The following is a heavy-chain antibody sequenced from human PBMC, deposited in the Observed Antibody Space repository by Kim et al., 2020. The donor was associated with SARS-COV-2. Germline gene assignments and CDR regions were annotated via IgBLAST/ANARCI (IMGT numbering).Heavy chain of an antibody. CDR1: GYTLTELF. CDR3: ATGFAIFGSEPTECYYYYGMDV. J-gene: IGHJ6*02. CDR2: FDPEDGET. D-gene: IGHD3-3*01. Sequence: ASVKVSCKVSGYTLTELFMHWVRQAPGKGLEWMGGFDPEDGETIYAQKSQGRVTMTEDTSTDTAYMELSSLRSEDTAVYYCATGFAIFGSEPTECYYYYGMDVWGQGTTITVS. V-gene: IGHV1-24*01.